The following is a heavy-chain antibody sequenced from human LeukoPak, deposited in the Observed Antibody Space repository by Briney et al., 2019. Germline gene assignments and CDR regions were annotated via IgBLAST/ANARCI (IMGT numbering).Heavy chain of an antibody. V-gene: IGHV3-21*01. D-gene: IGHD3-22*01. CDR3: ARVNSMDYYDPRPFDAFDI. CDR1: GFTFSSYS. Sequence: KAGGSLRLSCAASGFTFSSYSMNWVRQAPGKGLEWVSSISSSSSYIYYADSVKGRFTIYRDNAKHSLYLQMNSLRAEDTAVYYCARVNSMDYYDPRPFDAFDIWGQGTMVTVSS. CDR2: ISSSSSYI. J-gene: IGHJ3*02.